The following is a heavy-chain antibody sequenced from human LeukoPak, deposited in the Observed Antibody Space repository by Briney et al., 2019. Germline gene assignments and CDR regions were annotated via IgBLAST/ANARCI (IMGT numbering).Heavy chain of an antibody. CDR1: GYSFTSYY. J-gene: IGHJ3*02. V-gene: IGHV1-46*01. CDR2: INPSDSST. CDR3: ARDVPEPNSGAWAAFDI. Sequence: GASVKVSCKASGYSFTSYYMHWVRQAPGQGLEWMGIINPSDSSTSYAQKLQGRVTMTTDTSTSTAYMELRSLRSDDTAVYYCARDVPEPNSGAWAAFDIWGQGTMVTVSS. D-gene: IGHD1-1*01.